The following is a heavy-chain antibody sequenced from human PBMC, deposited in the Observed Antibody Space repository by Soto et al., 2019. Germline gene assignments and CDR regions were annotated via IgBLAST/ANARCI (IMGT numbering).Heavy chain of an antibody. V-gene: IGHV1-69*14. CDR1: GGTLSSYA. J-gene: IGHJ6*02. CDR3: ARPVPAAGYYYGMDA. CDR2: IITIFGTA. D-gene: IGHD2-2*01. Sequence: QVQLVQSGAEVKKPGSSVKVSCKASGGTLSSYAISWVRQAPGQGREGMGVIITIFGTANDAQKFQGRVTINADTSTRTAYMELSSLRSEETAVCYCARPVPAAGYYYGMDALGQGTTVTVS.